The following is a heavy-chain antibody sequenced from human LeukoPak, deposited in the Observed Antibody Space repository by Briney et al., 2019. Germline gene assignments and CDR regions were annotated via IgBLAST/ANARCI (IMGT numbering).Heavy chain of an antibody. D-gene: IGHD6-19*01. CDR2: IYNGGII. CDR3: ARGTLYRGWSYYLDF. CDR1: GDSISRYY. J-gene: IGHJ4*02. V-gene: IGHV4-4*07. Sequence: SETLSLTCTVSGDSISRYYWSWIRQPAGKGLEWIGRIYNGGIITYNPSLKSRVTMSIDTSNNQFSLRLRFVTAADTAMYYCARGTLYRGWSYYLDFWGQGSQVTVSS.